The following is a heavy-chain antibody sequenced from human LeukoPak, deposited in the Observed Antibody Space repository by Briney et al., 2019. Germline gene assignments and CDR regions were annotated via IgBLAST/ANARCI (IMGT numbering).Heavy chain of an antibody. CDR1: GGTFSSYA. J-gene: IGHJ3*02. V-gene: IGHV1-69*05. D-gene: IGHD3-16*02. CDR3: ARGLLNRATAFDI. Sequence: SVKVSCKASGGTFSSYAISWVRQAPGQGLEWMGGIIPIFGTANYAQKFQGRVTITTDESTSTAYMELSSLRSEDTAVYYCARGLLNRATAFDIWGQGTMVTVSS. CDR2: IIPIFGTA.